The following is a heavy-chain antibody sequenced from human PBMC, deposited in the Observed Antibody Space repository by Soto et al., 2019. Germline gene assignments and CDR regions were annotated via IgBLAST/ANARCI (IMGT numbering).Heavy chain of an antibody. J-gene: IGHJ4*02. CDR3: AKVNYGSASFEY. CDR1: GFTFSSYA. Sequence: EVQLLESGGGLVQPGGSLRLSCAASGFTFSSYAMNWVRQAPGKGLEWVSGISGNGGDTYYADSVKGRFTISRDNSKNTVYLQINSLRAEDTARYYCAKVNYGSASFEYWGQGSQVTVSS. V-gene: IGHV3-23*01. CDR2: ISGNGGDT. D-gene: IGHD3-10*01.